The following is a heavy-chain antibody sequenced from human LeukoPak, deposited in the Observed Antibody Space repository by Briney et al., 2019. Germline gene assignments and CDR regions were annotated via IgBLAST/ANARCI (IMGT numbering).Heavy chain of an antibody. CDR3: ARDRIEGATSDFDY. Sequence: PGGSLRPSCAASGLTVSDNFMSWVRQAPGKGLEWVSVLYRGGNTYYADSVRGRFTISRDNSKNMVYLQMNSLTAEDTAVYYCARDRIEGATSDFDYWGQGTLVTVSS. J-gene: IGHJ4*02. D-gene: IGHD2-21*01. CDR1: GLTVSDNF. CDR2: LYRGGNT. V-gene: IGHV3-66*01.